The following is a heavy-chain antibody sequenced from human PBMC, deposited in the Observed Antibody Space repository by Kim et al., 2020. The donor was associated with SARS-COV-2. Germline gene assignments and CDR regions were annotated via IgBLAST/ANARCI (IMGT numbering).Heavy chain of an antibody. CDR2: IDPSDSFT. CDR3: TRRDHYENSGFVY. CDR1: GYSFTSSW. J-gene: IGHJ4*02. Sequence: GESLKISCQGSGYSFTSSWINWVRQMPGKGLEWMGRIDPSDSFTNYSPSFQGHVTISVDKSVSTAYLHWSSLKASDTAMYFCTRRDHYENSGFVYWGQGSLVTVFS. V-gene: IGHV5-10-1*01. D-gene: IGHD3-16*01.